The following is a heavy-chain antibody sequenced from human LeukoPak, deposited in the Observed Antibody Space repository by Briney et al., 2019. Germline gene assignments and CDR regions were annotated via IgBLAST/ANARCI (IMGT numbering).Heavy chain of an antibody. Sequence: SETLSLTCAVYGGSFSGYYWSWIRQPPGKGLEWIGEINHSGSTNYNPSLKSRVTISVDTSKNQFSLKLSSVTAADTAVYYCARIYCSGGSCYRKKIFAFDIWGQGIMVTVSS. CDR1: GGSFSGYY. V-gene: IGHV4-34*01. CDR2: INHSGST. J-gene: IGHJ3*02. D-gene: IGHD2-15*01. CDR3: ARIYCSGGSCYRKKIFAFDI.